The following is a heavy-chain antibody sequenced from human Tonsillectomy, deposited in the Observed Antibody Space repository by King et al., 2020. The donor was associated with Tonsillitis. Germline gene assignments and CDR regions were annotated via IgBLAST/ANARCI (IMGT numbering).Heavy chain of an antibody. D-gene: IGHD2-2*01. Sequence: VQLVESGGGFVQPGGSLRLSCSASGFTFSSYAMSWVRQAPGKGREWVSAISGSGGSTYYADSLKGRFTISRDNSKNTLHLQMNSLRAEDTAVYYCAKGGCSSTSCYYDCDYWGQGTLVTVSS. V-gene: IGHV3-23*04. CDR1: GFTFSSYA. J-gene: IGHJ4*02. CDR3: AKGGCSSTSCYYDCDY. CDR2: ISGSGGST.